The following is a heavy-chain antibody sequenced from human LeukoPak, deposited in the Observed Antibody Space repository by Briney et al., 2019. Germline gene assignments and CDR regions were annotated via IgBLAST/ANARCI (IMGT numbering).Heavy chain of an antibody. D-gene: IGHD3-10*01. V-gene: IGHV1-24*01. CDR3: ATDLYGSGSYYFDY. J-gene: IGHJ4*02. Sequence: ASVKVSCKVSGYTLTELSMHWVRQAPGKGLEWMGGFDPEGGETIYAQKFQGRVTMTEDTSTDTAYMELSSLRSEDTAVYYCATDLYGSGSYYFDYWGQGTLVTVSS. CDR2: FDPEGGET. CDR1: GYTLTELS.